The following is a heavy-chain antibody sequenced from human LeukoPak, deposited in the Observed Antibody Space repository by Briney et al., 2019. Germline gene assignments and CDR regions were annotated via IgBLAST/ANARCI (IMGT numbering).Heavy chain of an antibody. J-gene: IGHJ4*02. D-gene: IGHD1-26*01. V-gene: IGHV1-18*01. CDR2: ISAYNGDT. Sequence: ASVKVSCKASGYTFASYGFSWVRQAPGQGLEWMGWISAYNGDTNYAQKFQGRVTLTTDTSTSTAYMELRSLRSDDTAVYYCARDQGGNYYLIIDYWGQGTLVTVSS. CDR1: GYTFASYG. CDR3: ARDQGGNYYLIIDY.